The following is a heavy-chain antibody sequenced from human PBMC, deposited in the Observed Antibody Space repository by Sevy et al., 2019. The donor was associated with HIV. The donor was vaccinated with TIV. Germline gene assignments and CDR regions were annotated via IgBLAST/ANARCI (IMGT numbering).Heavy chain of an antibody. CDR2: ISWNRGSI. CDR1: GFPFDDYA. Sequence: GGSLRLSCAASGFPFDDYAMHWVRQAPGKGLEWVSGISWNRGSIGYGDSVKGRFTISRDSAKQSVYLEMNSLRAEDTATYYCAEDLHRGCDSINCYSYYYYYYGLDVWGQGTTVTVSS. CDR3: AEDLHRGCDSINCYSYYYYYYGLDV. V-gene: IGHV3-9*01. J-gene: IGHJ6*02. D-gene: IGHD2-21*02.